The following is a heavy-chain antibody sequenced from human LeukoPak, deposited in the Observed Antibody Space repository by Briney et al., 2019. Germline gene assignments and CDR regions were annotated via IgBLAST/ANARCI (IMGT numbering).Heavy chain of an antibody. CDR1: GYTFTDYY. CDR3: ARYSSSSASVYPDYYYYYYMDV. V-gene: IGHV1-2*02. CDR2: INANSGGT. Sequence: ASVRVSCKASGYTFTDYYMHWVRQAPGQGLEWMGWINANSGGTKYAQKFQGRVTMTRDTSISTAYMELSSLRSDDTAVYYCARYSSSSASVYPDYYYYYYMDVWGKGTTVTVSS. J-gene: IGHJ6*03. D-gene: IGHD6-6*01.